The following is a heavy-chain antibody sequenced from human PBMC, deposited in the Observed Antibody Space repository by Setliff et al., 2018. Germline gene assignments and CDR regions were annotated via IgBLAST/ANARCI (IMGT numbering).Heavy chain of an antibody. J-gene: IGHJ4*02. Sequence: GASVKVSCKVTGYTFSSYDINWVRQAPGQGFEWLGWINPNRDDTKYAQKFQHRILMAKDTSLNTVYVELSSLRSDDTATYYCARDGSAFFYQNWGQGSLVTVSS. D-gene: IGHD1-26*01. CDR2: INPNRDDT. CDR1: GYTFSSYD. V-gene: IGHV1-2*02. CDR3: ARDGSAFFYQN.